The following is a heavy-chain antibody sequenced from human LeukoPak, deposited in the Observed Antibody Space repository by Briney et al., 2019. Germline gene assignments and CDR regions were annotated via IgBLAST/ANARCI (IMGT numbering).Heavy chain of an antibody. D-gene: IGHD2-2*01. CDR2: INHSGST. Sequence: SETLSLTCAVYGGSFSGYYWSWIRQPAGNGLEWIGEINHSGSTNYNPSLKSRVTISVDTSKTQFSLKLSSVTAADTAVYYCARTGQIVVVPAATNWFDPWGQGTLVTVSS. V-gene: IGHV4-34*01. J-gene: IGHJ5*02. CDR1: GGSFSGYY. CDR3: ARTGQIVVVPAATNWFDP.